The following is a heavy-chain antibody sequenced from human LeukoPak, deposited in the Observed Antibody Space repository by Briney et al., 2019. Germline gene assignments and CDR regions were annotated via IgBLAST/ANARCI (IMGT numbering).Heavy chain of an antibody. CDR2: ISWNSGSI. V-gene: IGHV3-9*01. CDR1: GFTFDDYA. Sequence: GGSLRLSCAASGFTFDDYAMHCVRQAPGKGLEWVSGISWNSGSIGYAGPVKGRFTISRDNAKNSLYLQMNSLRAEDTALYYCAKDLESSWSPHYYYGMDVWGQGTTVTVSS. CDR3: AKDLESSWSPHYYYGMDV. J-gene: IGHJ6*02. D-gene: IGHD6-13*01.